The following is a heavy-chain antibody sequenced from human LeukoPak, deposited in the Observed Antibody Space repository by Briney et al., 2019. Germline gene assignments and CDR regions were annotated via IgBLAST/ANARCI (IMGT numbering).Heavy chain of an antibody. V-gene: IGHV3-74*01. CDR3: GRLVEAGPAY. CDR1: GLTFSYYW. CDR2: ISGDGSIT. D-gene: IGHD6-13*01. J-gene: IGHJ4*02. Sequence: GGSLRLSCAASGLTFSYYWMHWVRQAPGKGLVWVSRISGDGSITDYADSVKGRFTISRDNAKNTLYLQMNSLRAEDSAMYYCGRLVEAGPAYWGQGTLVTVSS.